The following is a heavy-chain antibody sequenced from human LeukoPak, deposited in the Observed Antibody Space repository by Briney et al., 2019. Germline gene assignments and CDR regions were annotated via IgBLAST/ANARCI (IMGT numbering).Heavy chain of an antibody. D-gene: IGHD3-10*01. Sequence: GGSLRLSCAASGFTFSSYSMNWVRQAPGKGLEWVSSISSSSSYIYYADSVKGRFTISRDNSKNTLYLQMNSLRAEDTAVYYCARDMVRGAKNAFDIWGQGTMVTVSS. CDR3: ARDMVRGAKNAFDI. CDR1: GFTFSSYS. J-gene: IGHJ3*02. CDR2: ISSSSSYI. V-gene: IGHV3-21*04.